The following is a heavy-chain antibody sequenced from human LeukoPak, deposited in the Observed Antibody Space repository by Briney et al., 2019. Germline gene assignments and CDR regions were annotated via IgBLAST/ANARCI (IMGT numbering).Heavy chain of an antibody. V-gene: IGHV4-39*01. J-gene: IGHJ4*02. CDR3: ARQLGYCSCTSCYADKVDY. CDR1: GGSISSSSYY. Sequence: PSETLSLTCTVSGGSISSSSYYWGWIRQPPGKGLEWIGSIHYSGSTYYNPSLKSRVTISVDTSKNQFSLKLSSVTAADTAVYYCARQLGYCSCTSCYADKVDYWGQGTLVTVSS. D-gene: IGHD2-2*01. CDR2: IHYSGST.